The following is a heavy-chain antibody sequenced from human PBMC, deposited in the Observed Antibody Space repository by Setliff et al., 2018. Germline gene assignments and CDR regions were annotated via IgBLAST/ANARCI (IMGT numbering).Heavy chain of an antibody. CDR2: IYYSGST. V-gene: IGHV4-39*07. Sequence: SETLSLTCTVSGGSISSSSYYWGWIRQPPGKGLEWIGSIYYSGSTYYNPSLKSRVTISVDTSKNQFSLKLSSVTAADTAVYYCARDQDFWSGYYRASHYMDVWGKGTTVTVSS. CDR3: ARDQDFWSGYYRASHYMDV. CDR1: GGSISSSSYY. J-gene: IGHJ6*03. D-gene: IGHD3-3*01.